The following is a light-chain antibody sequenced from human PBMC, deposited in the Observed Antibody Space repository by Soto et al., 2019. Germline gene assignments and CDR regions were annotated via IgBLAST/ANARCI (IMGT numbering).Light chain of an antibody. CDR2: GAS. CDR1: QSVSSN. Sequence: IRMTPSPSPLSVSPVERATLTCRASQSVSSNLAWYQQQPGQAPRLLIYGASTRAPGFPARFSGSGSGTDVSLPTSRLEPEDVAAYYCQQYCSTPLTFGQGTKVDIK. CDR3: QQYCSTPLT. V-gene: IGKV3-15*01. J-gene: IGKJ1*01.